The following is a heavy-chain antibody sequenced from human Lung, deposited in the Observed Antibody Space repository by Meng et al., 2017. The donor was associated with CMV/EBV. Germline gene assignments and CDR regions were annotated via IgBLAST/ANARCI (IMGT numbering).Heavy chain of an antibody. J-gene: IGHJ4*02. D-gene: IGHD3-3*01. CDR1: GFTFSSYE. Sequence: SCAASGFTFSSYEMNWVRQAPGKGLEWVSYISSGGITISYADSVRGRFTISRDNAKNSLYLLMNSLRAEDTAVYYCARFPWRGFYVPYWGQGTLVT. V-gene: IGHV3-48*03. CDR2: ISSGGITI. CDR3: ARFPWRGFYVPY.